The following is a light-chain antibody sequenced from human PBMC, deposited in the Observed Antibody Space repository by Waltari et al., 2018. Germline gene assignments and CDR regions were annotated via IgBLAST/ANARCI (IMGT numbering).Light chain of an antibody. V-gene: IGKV2-30*02. CDR2: RVS. CDR1: QSLLHRNGNTY. J-gene: IGKJ4*01. Sequence: PSASISCRYSQSLLHRNGNTYLSWYHQKPGQPPRLLLYRVSNPDAAVPDRVSGSGTGTELTLKICGVEVGDVGVYYCGQGAHFRLTFGGGTRVEIK. CDR3: GQGAHFRLT.